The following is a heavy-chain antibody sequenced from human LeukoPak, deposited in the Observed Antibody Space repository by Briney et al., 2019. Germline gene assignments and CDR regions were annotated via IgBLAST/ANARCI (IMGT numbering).Heavy chain of an antibody. V-gene: IGHV1-18*01. Sequence: ASVKVSCKASGYTFTSYGISWVRQAPGQGLEWMGWISAYNGNTNYAQKLQGRVTMTTDTSTSTAYMELRSLRSDDTAVYYCAKDSSSWYKYYFDYWGQGTLVTVSS. CDR2: ISAYNGNT. CDR3: AKDSSSWYKYYFDY. CDR1: GYTFTSYG. D-gene: IGHD6-13*01. J-gene: IGHJ4*02.